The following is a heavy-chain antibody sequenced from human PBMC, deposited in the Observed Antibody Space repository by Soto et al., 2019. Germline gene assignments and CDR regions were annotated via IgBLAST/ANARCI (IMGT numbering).Heavy chain of an antibody. CDR3: ARIVAAVSDYFFYGMDV. CDR1: GFSLITIGLG. CDR2: IYWDDDK. D-gene: IGHD6-13*01. V-gene: IGHV2-5*02. Sequence: GSGPTLVNPTQTLTLTCTFSGFSLITIGLGVGWIRQPPGKALEWLALIYWDDDKRYSPSLKNRLTITKDTSKNQVVLTMTNMAPVDTATYYCARIVAAVSDYFFYGMDVWGPGTTVTVSS. J-gene: IGHJ6*02.